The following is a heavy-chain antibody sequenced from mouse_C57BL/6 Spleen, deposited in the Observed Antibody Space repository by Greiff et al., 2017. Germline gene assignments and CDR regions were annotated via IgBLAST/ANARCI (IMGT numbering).Heavy chain of an antibody. J-gene: IGHJ2*01. CDR2: IDPSDSGT. V-gene: IGHV1-52*01. D-gene: IGHD4-1*01. CDR1: GYTFTSYW. CDR3: ARDWDPFDY. Sequence: QVQLQQPGAELVRPGSSVKLSCKASGYTFTSYWMHWVKQRPIQGLEWIGNIDPSDSGTHYNQKFKDKATLTVDKSSSTAYMQLSSLTSEDSAVYYCARDWDPFDYWGQGTTLTVSS.